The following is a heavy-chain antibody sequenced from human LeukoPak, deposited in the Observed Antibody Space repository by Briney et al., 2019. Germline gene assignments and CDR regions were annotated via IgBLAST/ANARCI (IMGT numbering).Heavy chain of an antibody. J-gene: IGHJ4*02. Sequence: SGGSLRLSCAASGFTFSSYAMSWVRQAPGKGLEWVSAISGSGGSTYYADSVKGRFTISRDNSKNTLYLQMNSLRAEDTAVYYCAKDVTWKRASAFDYWAREPWSPSPQ. CDR2: ISGSGGST. V-gene: IGHV3-23*01. CDR3: AKDVTWKRASAFDY. CDR1: GFTFSSYA. D-gene: IGHD1-1*01.